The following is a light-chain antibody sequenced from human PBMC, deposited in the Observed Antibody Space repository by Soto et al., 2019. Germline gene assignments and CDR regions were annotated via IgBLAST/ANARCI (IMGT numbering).Light chain of an antibody. J-gene: IGKJ1*01. CDR1: QSVSSSY. Sequence: EIVLTQSPGTLSLSPCERATLSRSSRQSVSSSYLAWYQQKPGQAPRLLIYGASSRATGIPDRFSGSGSGTDFTLTISRLEPEDFAVYYCQQYGSSPGTFGQGTKVDNK. CDR2: GAS. CDR3: QQYGSSPGT. V-gene: IGKV3-20*01.